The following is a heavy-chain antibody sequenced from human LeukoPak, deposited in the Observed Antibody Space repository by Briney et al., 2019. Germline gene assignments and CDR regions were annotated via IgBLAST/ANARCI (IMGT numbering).Heavy chain of an antibody. D-gene: IGHD3-10*01. CDR3: ATSYYYGSGSYSNWFDP. Sequence: ASVKVSCKVSGYTLTELSMHWVRQAPGKGLEWMGGFDPADGETIYAQKFQGRVTMTEETSTDTAYMELSSLRSEDTAVYYCATSYYYGSGSYSNWFDPWGQGTLVTVSS. CDR2: FDPADGET. CDR1: GYTLTELS. J-gene: IGHJ5*02. V-gene: IGHV1-24*01.